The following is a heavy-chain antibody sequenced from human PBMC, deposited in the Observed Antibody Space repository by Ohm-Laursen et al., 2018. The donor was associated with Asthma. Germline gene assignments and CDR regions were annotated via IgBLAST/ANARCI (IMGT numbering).Heavy chain of an antibody. CDR2: ISYDGTST. CDR3: ATSSSLGY. J-gene: IGHJ4*02. CDR1: GFTFSDYG. Sequence: SLRLSCAASGFTFSDYGSHWVRQAPGKGLEWVAVISYDGTSTYYADSVKGRFTISRDDSKNTLFLQMNSLRAEDTAVYYCATSSSLGYWGQGTLVTVSS. D-gene: IGHD6-6*01. V-gene: IGHV3-30*03.